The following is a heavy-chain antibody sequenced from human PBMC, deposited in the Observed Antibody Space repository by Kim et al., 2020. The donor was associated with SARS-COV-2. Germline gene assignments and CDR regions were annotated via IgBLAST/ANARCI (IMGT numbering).Heavy chain of an antibody. Sequence: SETLSLTCSVSGGSISSYFWSWIRQSPGEGLEWIGYIGSPNYNPSLESRVTISIDTSTNQFSLKLSSVTAADTAVYFCARVSTTETYNWLDPWGQGIQVT. CDR1: GGSISSYF. CDR3: ARVSTTETYNWLDP. V-gene: IGHV4-59*13. J-gene: IGHJ5*02. CDR2: IGSP. D-gene: IGHD4-17*01.